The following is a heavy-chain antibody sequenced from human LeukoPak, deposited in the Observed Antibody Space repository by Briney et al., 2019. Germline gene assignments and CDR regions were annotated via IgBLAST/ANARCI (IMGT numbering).Heavy chain of an antibody. CDR1: GFTFSSYS. CDR3: ARGGVRGVSIVRLAFDI. CDR2: ISSSSSYI. V-gene: IGHV3-21*01. D-gene: IGHD3-10*01. J-gene: IGHJ3*02. Sequence: GGSLRLSCAASGFTFSSYSMNWVRQAPGKGLEWVSSISSSSSYIYYADSVKGRFTISRDNAKNSLYLQMNSLRAEDTAVYYCARGGVRGVSIVRLAFDIWGQGTMVTVSS.